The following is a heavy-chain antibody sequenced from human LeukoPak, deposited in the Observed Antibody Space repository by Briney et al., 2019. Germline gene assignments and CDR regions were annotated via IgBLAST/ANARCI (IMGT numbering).Heavy chain of an antibody. CDR1: GGSISSYY. J-gene: IGHJ3*02. CDR3: ARDLQLGGAFDI. CDR2: IYTSGST. V-gene: IGHV4-4*07. D-gene: IGHD6-6*01. Sequence: SETLSLTCTVSGGSISSYYWSWIRQPAGKGLEWIGRIYTSGSTNYNPSLKSRVTMSVDTSKNQFSLKLNSMTAADTAVYYCARDLQLGGAFDIWGQGTMVTVSS.